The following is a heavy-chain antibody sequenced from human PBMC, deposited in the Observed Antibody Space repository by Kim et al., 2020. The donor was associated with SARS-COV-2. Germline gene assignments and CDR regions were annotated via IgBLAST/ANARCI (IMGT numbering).Heavy chain of an antibody. J-gene: IGHJ6*03. CDR3: ARHVGVFECSVSGGHMDV. CDR2: ISGSGSVT. V-gene: IGHV3-48*03. Sequence: GGSLRLSCAASGFTSSTYEGNWVRHSPGKGLEWLAYISGSGSVTKYAESVKGRFTISRDNAKKSLYLQMKRLRAEDTAVYYCARHVGVFECSVSGGHMDVWGKGTTVTVSS. D-gene: IGHD3-3*01. CDR1: GFTSSTYE.